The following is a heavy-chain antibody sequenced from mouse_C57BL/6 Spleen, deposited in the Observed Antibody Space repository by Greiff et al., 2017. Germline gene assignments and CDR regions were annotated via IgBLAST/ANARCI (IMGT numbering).Heavy chain of an antibody. CDR3: ARLYSNPYYAMDY. CDR2: IDPSDSET. J-gene: IGHJ4*01. V-gene: IGHV1-52*01. Sequence: QVQLQQPGAELVRPGSSVKLSCKASGYTFTSYWMHWVKQRPIQGLEWIGNIDPSDSETHYNQKFKDKATLTVDKSSSTAYMQLSSLTSEDSAVYYCARLYSNPYYAMDYWGQGTSVTVSS. D-gene: IGHD2-5*01. CDR1: GYTFTSYW.